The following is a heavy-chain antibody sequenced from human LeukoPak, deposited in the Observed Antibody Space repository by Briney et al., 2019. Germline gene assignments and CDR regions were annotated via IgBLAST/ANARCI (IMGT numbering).Heavy chain of an antibody. Sequence: GGSLRLSCVASGFTFSRYGMHWVRQAPGKGLQWATFIRYDGSIKYYADSVKGRFTISRDNSKNTLYLQMNSLGPEDTAVYYCAKGYFGESLEYWGRGAQVTVSS. CDR1: GFTFSRYG. D-gene: IGHD3-10*01. CDR2: IRYDGSIK. CDR3: AKGYFGESLEY. J-gene: IGHJ4*02. V-gene: IGHV3-30*02.